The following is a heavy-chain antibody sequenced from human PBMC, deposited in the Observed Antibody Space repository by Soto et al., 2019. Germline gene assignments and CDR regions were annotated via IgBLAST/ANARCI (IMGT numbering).Heavy chain of an antibody. CDR3: VRDRHYNSGFNYVTEYFKH. CDR1: GYTFINFY. V-gene: IGHV1-46*03. Sequence: QVQLVQSGAEVKKPGASVKLSCKASGYTFINFYMNWVRQAPGQRPEWMAIINPSGGSTRYAYEFLGRLTVTTVTFTSTIYKAMSRRSSHDPAVYYRVRDRHYNSGFNYVTEYFKHWGQGTLVTVSS. D-gene: IGHD5-12*01. J-gene: IGHJ1*01. CDR2: INPSGGST.